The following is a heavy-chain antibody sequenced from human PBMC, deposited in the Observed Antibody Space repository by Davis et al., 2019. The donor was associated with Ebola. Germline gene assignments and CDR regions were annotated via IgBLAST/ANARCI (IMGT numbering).Heavy chain of an antibody. J-gene: IGHJ4*02. CDR2: VRSHGSDD. Sequence: GESLKISCSASGFTFSSYAVNWVRQAPGRGLEWVAFVRSHGSDDHYADSVKGRFTISRDNSKNTLYLQMNSLRAEDTAMYYCAREDHSGSRIYYDYWGQGTLVTVSS. V-gene: IGHV3-30*02. D-gene: IGHD3-10*01. CDR3: AREDHSGSRIYYDY. CDR1: GFTFSSYA.